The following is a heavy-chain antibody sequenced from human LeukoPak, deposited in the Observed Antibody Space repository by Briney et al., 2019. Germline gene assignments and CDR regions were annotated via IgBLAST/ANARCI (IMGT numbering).Heavy chain of an antibody. V-gene: IGHV3-48*01. CDR2: IGGRGSSI. CDR3: ASWDHMGDY. CDR1: GFTFSSYS. J-gene: IGHJ4*02. Sequence: GGSLRLSCAASGFTFSSYSMNWVRQAPGKGLEWVSYIGGRGSSICYADSVKGRFTISRDNAKNSVNLQMNSLRAEDTAVYYCASWDHMGDYWGQGTLVTVSS. D-gene: IGHD1-26*01.